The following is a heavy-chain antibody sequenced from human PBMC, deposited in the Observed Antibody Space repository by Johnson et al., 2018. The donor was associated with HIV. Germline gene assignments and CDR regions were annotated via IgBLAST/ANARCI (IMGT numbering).Heavy chain of an antibody. J-gene: IGHJ3*02. D-gene: IGHD1-26*01. CDR3: AKDRYGGSYPDAFDI. V-gene: IGHV3-74*01. CDR2: TNNDGSTT. CDR1: GFTFSSYW. Sequence: VQLVESGGGLVQPGGSLRLSCAASGFTFSSYWMHWVRQAPGKWLVWVSRTNNDGSTTPYADSVKGRFTISRDNSKNTLFLQMNSLRPEDTSVYYCAKDRYGGSYPDAFDIWGQGTMVTVSS.